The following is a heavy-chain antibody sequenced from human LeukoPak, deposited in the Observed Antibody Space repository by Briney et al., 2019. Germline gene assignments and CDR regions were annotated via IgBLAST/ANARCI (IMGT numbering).Heavy chain of an antibody. Sequence: GGSLRLSCAASGFTFSSYGMSWVRQAPGKGLEWVSAISGSGGSTHYADAVKGRFTISRDNSKNTLYLQMNSLRAEDTAVYYCARDRSLLRYFDWLQSNWFDPWGQGTLVTVSS. D-gene: IGHD3-9*01. J-gene: IGHJ5*02. CDR3: ARDRSLLRYFDWLQSNWFDP. V-gene: IGHV3-23*01. CDR1: GFTFSSYG. CDR2: ISGSGGST.